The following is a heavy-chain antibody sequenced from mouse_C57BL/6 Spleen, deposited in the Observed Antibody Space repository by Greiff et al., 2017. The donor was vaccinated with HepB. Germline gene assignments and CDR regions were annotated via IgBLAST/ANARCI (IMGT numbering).Heavy chain of an antibody. J-gene: IGHJ2*01. D-gene: IGHD3-2*02. V-gene: IGHV1-5*01. Sequence: VQLQQSGTVLARPGASVKMSCKTSGYTFTSYWMHWVKQRPGQGLEWIGAIYPGNSDTSYNQKFKGKAKLTAVTSASTAYMELSSLTNEDSAVYYCTRWEGSSGSYFDYWGQGTTLTVSS. CDR3: TRWEGSSGSYFDY. CDR1: GYTFTSYW. CDR2: IYPGNSDT.